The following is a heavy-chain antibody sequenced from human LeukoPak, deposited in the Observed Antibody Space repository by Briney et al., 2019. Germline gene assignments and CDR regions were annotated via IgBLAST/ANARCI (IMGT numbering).Heavy chain of an antibody. D-gene: IGHD6-13*01. J-gene: IGHJ4*02. CDR3: ARGSPTGYGNFDY. Sequence: SETLSLTCAVYGGSFSGYYWSWIRQPPGKGLEWIGEINHSGSTNYNPSLKSRVTISVDTSKNQFSLKLSSVTAADTAVYYCARGSPTGYGNFDYWGQGTLVTVSS. V-gene: IGHV4-34*01. CDR2: INHSGST. CDR1: GGSFSGYY.